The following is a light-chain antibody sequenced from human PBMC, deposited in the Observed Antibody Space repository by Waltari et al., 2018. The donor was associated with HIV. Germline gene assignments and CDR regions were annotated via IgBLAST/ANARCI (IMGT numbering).Light chain of an antibody. V-gene: IGKV3-15*01. J-gene: IGKJ2*01. Sequence: EIVLTQSPATLSVSPGGRATLSCRASQSVRSNLAWYQQRPGQAPRLLIYGASARATGIPARFSGSGSGTEFTLTISSLQSEDFAIYYCQQDNNWPYTFGQGTKLEFK. CDR3: QQDNNWPYT. CDR1: QSVRSN. CDR2: GAS.